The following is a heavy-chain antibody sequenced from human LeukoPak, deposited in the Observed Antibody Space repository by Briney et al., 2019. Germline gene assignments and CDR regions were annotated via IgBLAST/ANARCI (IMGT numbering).Heavy chain of an antibody. Sequence: SETLSLTCTVSGGSISSSSYYWGWIRQPPGKGLEWIGSIYYSGSTYYNPSLKSRVTISVDTSKNQFSLKLSSVTAADTAVYYCARAEQLGWFDPWGQGTLVTVSS. V-gene: IGHV4-39*01. CDR1: GGSISSSSYY. CDR2: IYYSGST. CDR3: ARAEQLGWFDP. D-gene: IGHD6-13*01. J-gene: IGHJ5*02.